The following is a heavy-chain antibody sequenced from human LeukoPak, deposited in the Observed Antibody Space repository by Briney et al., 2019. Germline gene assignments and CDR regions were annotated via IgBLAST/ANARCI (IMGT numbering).Heavy chain of an antibody. D-gene: IGHD3-22*01. Sequence: KASETLSLTCAVYGGSFSGYYWSWIRQPPGKGLEWIGYIYYSGSTYYNPSLKSRVTISVDTSKNQFSLKLSSVTAADTAVYYCARDGGYYDSSGYFDYWGQGTLVTVSS. V-gene: IGHV4-34*09. CDR1: GGSFSGYY. CDR3: ARDGGYYDSSGYFDY. J-gene: IGHJ4*02. CDR2: IYYSGST.